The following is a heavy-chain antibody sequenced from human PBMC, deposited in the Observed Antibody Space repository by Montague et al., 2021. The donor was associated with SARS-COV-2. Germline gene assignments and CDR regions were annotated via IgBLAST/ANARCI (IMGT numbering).Heavy chain of an antibody. CDR2: ISYDGSNK. J-gene: IGHJ3*02. V-gene: IGHV3-30-3*01. CDR1: GFPFSSYS. Sequence: SLSLSFSASGFPFSSYSMHWVRQAPGKGPEWVAVISYDGSNKYYADSVKGRFTISRDNSKNTLYLQMNSLRAEDTAVYYCARAGGYRDAFDIWGQGTTVTVSS. D-gene: IGHD3-22*01. CDR3: ARAGGYRDAFDI.